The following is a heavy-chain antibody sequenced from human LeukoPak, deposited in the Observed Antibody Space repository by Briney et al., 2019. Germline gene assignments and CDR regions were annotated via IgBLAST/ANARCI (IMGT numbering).Heavy chain of an antibody. V-gene: IGHV3-23*01. D-gene: IGHD1-20*01. CDR3: ARRKYNWNAIDY. Sequence: GGALRLSCLTSGVTLSTNAMSWGRQAPGKGLEWISGISGSGASTYYADSVKGRGTISRDNAQNSLYMHMNTVRAEGTAVYYCARRKYNWNAIDYWGQGTLVTVSS. J-gene: IGHJ4*02. CDR2: ISGSGAST. CDR1: GVTLSTNA.